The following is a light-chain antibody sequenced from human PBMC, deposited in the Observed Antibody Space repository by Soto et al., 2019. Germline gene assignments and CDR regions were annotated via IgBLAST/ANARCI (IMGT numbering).Light chain of an antibody. CDR1: SSDIGSYNY. Sequence: QSALTQPASVSGSPGQAITISCTGTSSDIGSYNYVSWYQQHPGKVPKLIIYDVTKRPSGVSNRFSGSKSGNTASLTISGLHAEDEADYYCSSYTEISTVIFGGGTKLTVL. CDR3: SSYTEISTVI. V-gene: IGLV2-14*03. CDR2: DVT. J-gene: IGLJ2*01.